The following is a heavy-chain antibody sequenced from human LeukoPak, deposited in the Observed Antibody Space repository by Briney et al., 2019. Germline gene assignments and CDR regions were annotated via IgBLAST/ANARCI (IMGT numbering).Heavy chain of an antibody. CDR2: ISSSSSYI. J-gene: IGHJ4*02. V-gene: IGHV3-21*01. D-gene: IGHD6-13*01. Sequence: GGSLGLSCAASGFTFSSYSMNWVRQAPGKGLEWVSSISSSSSYIYYADSVKGRFTMSRDNAKNSLYLQMNSLRAEDTAVYYCARVLEAASFDYWGQGTPVTVSS. CDR1: GFTFSSYS. CDR3: ARVLEAASFDY.